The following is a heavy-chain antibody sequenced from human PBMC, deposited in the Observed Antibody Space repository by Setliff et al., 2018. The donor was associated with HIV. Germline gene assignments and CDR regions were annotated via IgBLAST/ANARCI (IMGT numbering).Heavy chain of an antibody. CDR1: GDSVSSSSTT. CDR2: TYYRSKWYN. Sequence: SQTLSLTCAISGDSVSSSSTTWNWIRQSPSRGLEWLGRTYYRSKWYNDSAISVKGRMTINSDTSKNYFSLQLNSVTPDDTAVYYCARASLGRLGEFDYWGQGTLVTVSS. D-gene: IGHD3-10*01. CDR3: ARASLGRLGEFDY. V-gene: IGHV6-1*01. J-gene: IGHJ4*02.